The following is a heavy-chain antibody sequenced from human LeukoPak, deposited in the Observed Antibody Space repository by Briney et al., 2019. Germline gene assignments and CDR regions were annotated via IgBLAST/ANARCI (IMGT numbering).Heavy chain of an antibody. V-gene: IGHV1-18*01. CDR3: ARGGALYGSGSYSDY. CDR1: GYTFTSYA. J-gene: IGHJ4*02. CDR2: ISAYNGNT. D-gene: IGHD3-10*01. Sequence: GASVKVSCKASGYTFTSYAISWVRQAPGQGLEWMGWISAYNGNTNYAQILQGRVTMTTDTSTSTAYMEPRSLRSDDTAVYYCARGGALYGSGSYSDYWGQGTLVTVSS.